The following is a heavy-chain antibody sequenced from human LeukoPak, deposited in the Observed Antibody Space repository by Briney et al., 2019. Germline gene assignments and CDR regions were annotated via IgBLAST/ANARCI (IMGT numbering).Heavy chain of an antibody. D-gene: IGHD6-13*01. CDR2: LNTDGSST. J-gene: IGHJ4*02. Sequence: PGGSLRPSCAASGFSFSSYWMHWVRQAPGKGLVWVSRLNTDGSSTNYADSVKGRFTISRDNAKNTLYLQMNSLRAEDTAIYYCARVAYSSNWYIDYWGQGTLVTVSS. CDR1: GFSFSSYW. CDR3: ARVAYSSNWYIDY. V-gene: IGHV3-74*01.